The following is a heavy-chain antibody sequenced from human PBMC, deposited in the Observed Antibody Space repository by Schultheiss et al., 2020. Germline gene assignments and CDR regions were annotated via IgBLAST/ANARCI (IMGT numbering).Heavy chain of an antibody. D-gene: IGHD6-13*01. CDR3: ARGYSSSSNWFDP. J-gene: IGHJ5*02. CDR1: GYTFTSYG. CDR2: IIPIFGTA. V-gene: IGHV1-69*05. Sequence: SVKVSCKASGYTFTSYGISWVRQAPGQGLEWMGGIIPIFGTANYAQKFQERVTITRDMSTSTAYMELSSLRSEDTAVYYCARGYSSSSNWFDPWGQGTLVTLSS.